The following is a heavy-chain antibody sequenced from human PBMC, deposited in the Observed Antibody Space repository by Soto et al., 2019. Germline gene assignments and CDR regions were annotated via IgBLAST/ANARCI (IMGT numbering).Heavy chain of an antibody. CDR1: GYSFTSYW. CDR3: ARHPTYYYDSSGYRNHYFDY. D-gene: IGHD3-22*01. V-gene: IGHV5-51*01. Sequence: SGEPLKISCKGSGYSFTSYWIGWVRQMPGKGLEWMGIIYPGDSDTKYSPSFQGQVTISADKSITTAYLQWSSLKASDTAMYYCARHPTYYYDSSGYRNHYFDYWGQGTVVTVSS. CDR2: IYPGDSDT. J-gene: IGHJ4*02.